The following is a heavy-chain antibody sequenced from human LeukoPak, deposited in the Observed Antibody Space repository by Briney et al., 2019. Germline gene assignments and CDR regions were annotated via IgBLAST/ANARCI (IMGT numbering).Heavy chain of an antibody. CDR1: GGSFSGYY. CDR2: INHSGST. J-gene: IGHJ4*02. CDR3: ARSRLWGYSYGFDY. V-gene: IGHV4-34*01. Sequence: PSETLSLTCAVYGGSFSGYYWSWIRQPPGKGLEWIGEINHSGSTNYNPSLKSRVTISVDTSKNQFSLKLSSVTAADTAVYYCARSRLWGYSYGFDYWGQGTLVAVSS. D-gene: IGHD5-18*01.